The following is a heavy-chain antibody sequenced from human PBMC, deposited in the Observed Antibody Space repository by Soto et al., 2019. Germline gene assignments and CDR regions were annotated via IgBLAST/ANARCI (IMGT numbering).Heavy chain of an antibody. D-gene: IGHD6-19*01. CDR3: ARLPACMAVAGTGAWYYCMDV. CDR2: IYPGDYDT. Sequence: GESLKISCKGSGYSFTSHWIGRVRQMPGKGLEWMGIIYPGDYDTRYSPSFQGQVTIPAAKSISPAYPQWSSLKAEDTAMYYCARLPACMAVAGTGAWYYCMDVWGQGTPVTVSS. V-gene: IGHV5-51*01. J-gene: IGHJ6*02. CDR1: GYSFTSHW.